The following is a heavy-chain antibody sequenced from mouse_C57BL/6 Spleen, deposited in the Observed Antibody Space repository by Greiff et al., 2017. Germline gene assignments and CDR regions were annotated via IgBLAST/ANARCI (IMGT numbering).Heavy chain of an antibody. D-gene: IGHD1-1*01. CDR3: AREDYYGSSYGFFDY. V-gene: IGHV1-78*01. CDR1: GYTFTDHT. J-gene: IGHJ2*01. Sequence: QVQLKESDAELVKPGASVKISCKVSGYTFTDHTIHWMKQRPEQGLEWIGYIYPRDGSTKYNEKFKGKATLTADKSSSTAYMQLNSLTSEDSAVYVCAREDYYGSSYGFFDYWGQGTTLTVSS. CDR2: IYPRDGST.